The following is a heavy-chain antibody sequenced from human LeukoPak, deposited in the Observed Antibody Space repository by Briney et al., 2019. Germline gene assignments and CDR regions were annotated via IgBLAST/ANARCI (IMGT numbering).Heavy chain of an antibody. CDR1: GFTFSTYW. Sequence: GGSLRLSCAASGFTFSTYWMSWVRQAPGKGLEWVANIKQDGSEKNYVDSVKGRFTISRDNAKNSLYLQMNSLTAEDTAVYYCARNPPGIVGAPTHYCYYMDVWGKGTTVTVSS. D-gene: IGHD1-26*01. J-gene: IGHJ6*03. CDR2: IKQDGSEK. CDR3: ARNPPGIVGAPTHYCYYMDV. V-gene: IGHV3-7*01.